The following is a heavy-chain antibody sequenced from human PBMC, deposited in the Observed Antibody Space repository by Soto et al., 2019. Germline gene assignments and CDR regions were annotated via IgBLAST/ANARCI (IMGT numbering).Heavy chain of an antibody. D-gene: IGHD3-10*01. CDR2: IWYDGSNK. J-gene: IGHJ3*02. V-gene: IGHV3-33*01. CDR3: ARGGETYAFDI. Sequence: QVQLVESGGGVVQPGRSLRLSCAASGFTFSSYGMHWVRQAPGKGLEWVAVIWYDGSNKYYADSVKGRFTISRDNSKNTLYLQMNSLRAEDTAVYYCARGGETYAFDIWGQGTMVTVSS. CDR1: GFTFSSYG.